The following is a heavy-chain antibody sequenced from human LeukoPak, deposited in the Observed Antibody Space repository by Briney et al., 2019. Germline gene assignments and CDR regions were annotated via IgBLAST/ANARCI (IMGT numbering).Heavy chain of an antibody. CDR1: GYTFTSYG. Sequence: ASVKVSCKASGYTFTSYGISWVRQAPGQGLEWMGWISAYNGNTNYAQKLQGRVTMTTDTSTSTAYMELRSLRSDDTAVYYCASGSRGYSYGNYYYYGVDVWGQGTTVTVSS. CDR2: ISAYNGNT. D-gene: IGHD5-18*01. CDR3: ASGSRGYSYGNYYYYGVDV. J-gene: IGHJ6*02. V-gene: IGHV1-18*01.